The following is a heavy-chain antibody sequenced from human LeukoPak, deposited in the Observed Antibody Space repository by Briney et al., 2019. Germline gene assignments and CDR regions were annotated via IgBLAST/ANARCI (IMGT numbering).Heavy chain of an antibody. J-gene: IGHJ4*02. CDR3: ARDADTAMVTGRFDK. V-gene: IGHV3-23*01. CDR2: ISGSGGST. CDR1: GFTSSSYA. Sequence: PGGSLRLSCAASGFTSSSYAMSWVRQAPGKGLEWVSAISGSGGSTYYADSVKGRFTISRDNSKNTLYLQMNSLRAEDTAVYYCARDADTAMVTGRFDKWGQGTLVTVSS. D-gene: IGHD5-18*01.